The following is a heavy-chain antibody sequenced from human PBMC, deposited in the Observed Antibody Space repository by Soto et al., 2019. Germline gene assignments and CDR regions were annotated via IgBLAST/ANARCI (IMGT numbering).Heavy chain of an antibody. CDR3: ARSHTRGMVRGVMGPVFFGMDV. Sequence: QVQLVQSGAEVKKPGSSVKVSCKASGGTFSSYAISWVRQAPGQGLEWMGGIIPIFGTANYAQKFQGRVTITADESTSTAYMELSSLRSEDTAVYYCARSHTRGMVRGVMGPVFFGMDVWGQGTTVTVSS. V-gene: IGHV1-69*12. CDR2: IIPIFGTA. CDR1: GGTFSSYA. D-gene: IGHD3-10*01. J-gene: IGHJ6*02.